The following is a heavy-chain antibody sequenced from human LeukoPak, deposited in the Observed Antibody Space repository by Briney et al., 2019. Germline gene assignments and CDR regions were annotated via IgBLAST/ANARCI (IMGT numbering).Heavy chain of an antibody. V-gene: IGHV1-24*01. CDR3: ATDYLMGQWLVSSGY. Sequence: ASVKVSCKASGATFTTYAIIWVRQAPGQGLEWMGGFDPEDGETIYAQKFQGRVTMTEDTSTDTAYMELSSLRSEDTAVYYCATDYLMGQWLVSSGYWGQGTLVTVSS. J-gene: IGHJ4*02. CDR1: GATFTTYA. D-gene: IGHD6-19*01. CDR2: FDPEDGET.